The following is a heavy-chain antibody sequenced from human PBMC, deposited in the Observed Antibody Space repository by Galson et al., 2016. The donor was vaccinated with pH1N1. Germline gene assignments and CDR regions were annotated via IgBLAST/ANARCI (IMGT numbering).Heavy chain of an antibody. CDR2: VNPGGSTI. J-gene: IGHJ3*02. CDR1: GYSFTRYW. V-gene: IGHV5-51*03. CDR3: AGQYDFGDYRGDAFDI. D-gene: IGHD4-17*01. Sequence: QSGAEVKKPGESLKISCKASGYSFTRYWIAWVRQVPGKGLEWVGVVNPGGSTIRYSPPFQGQVTISSDKSINTAYLQWISMKASDTATYYFAGQYDFGDYRGDAFDIWGQGTMVIVSS.